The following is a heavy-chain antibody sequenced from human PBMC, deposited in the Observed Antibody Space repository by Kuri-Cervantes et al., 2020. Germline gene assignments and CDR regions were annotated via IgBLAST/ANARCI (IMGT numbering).Heavy chain of an antibody. CDR1: GFTFSSYA. V-gene: IGHV3-23*01. Sequence: GGSLRLSCAASGFTFSSYAMSWVRQAPGKGLEWVSGISGSGGSTYYADSVKGRFTISRDDSKNTLYLQMNSLKTEDTAVYYCTTESFYYYDSSGYYAFDIWGQGTMVTVSS. CDR2: ISGSGGST. J-gene: IGHJ3*02. CDR3: TTESFYYYDSSGYYAFDI. D-gene: IGHD3-22*01.